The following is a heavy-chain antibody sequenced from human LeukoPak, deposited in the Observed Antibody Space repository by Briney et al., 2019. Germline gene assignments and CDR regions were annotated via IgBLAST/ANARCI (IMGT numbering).Heavy chain of an antibody. D-gene: IGHD2-8*01. V-gene: IGHV4-4*02. CDR1: GGSISSLNW. J-gene: IGHJ4*02. CDR3: ARNGEKYFDY. CDR2: MHHSGPT. Sequence: SETLSLTCAVSGGSISSLNWWSWVRQPPGKGLEWIGEMHHSGPTNYNPSLRGRGTISVDKSKNQFSLKLTSATAADTAVYYCARNGEKYFDYWGQGTLVTVSS.